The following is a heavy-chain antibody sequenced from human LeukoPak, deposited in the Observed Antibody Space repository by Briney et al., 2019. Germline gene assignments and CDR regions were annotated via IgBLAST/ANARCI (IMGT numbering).Heavy chain of an antibody. J-gene: IGHJ4*02. CDR3: AREGSGYEDY. Sequence: GGSLRLSCAASGFTFSSYAMHWVRQAPGKGLEYVPAISSNGGSTYYANSVRGRFTISRDNSKNTLYLQMGSLRAEDMAVYYCAREGSGYEDYWGQGTLVTVSS. CDR1: GFTFSSYA. CDR2: ISSNGGST. V-gene: IGHV3-64*01. D-gene: IGHD5-12*01.